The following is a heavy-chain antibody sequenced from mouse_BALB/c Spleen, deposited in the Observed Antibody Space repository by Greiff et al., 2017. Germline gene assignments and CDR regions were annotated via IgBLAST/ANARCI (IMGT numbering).Heavy chain of an antibody. CDR2: ISSGSSTI. D-gene: IGHD2-1*01. CDR1: GFTFSSLG. V-gene: IGHV5-17*02. J-gene: IGHJ4*01. Sequence: EVQLVEPGGGLVQPGGSRKHSCAASGFTFSSLGMHWVRQAPEKGLEWVAYISSGSSTIYYADTVKGRFTISRDNHKNTLILQMTSLRSEDTAMYYCARRGDYDNCCYAMDYWGQGTSVTVSS. CDR3: ARRGDYDNCCYAMDY.